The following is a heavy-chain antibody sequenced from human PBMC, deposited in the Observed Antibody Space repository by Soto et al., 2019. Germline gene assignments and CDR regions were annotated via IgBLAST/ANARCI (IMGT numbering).Heavy chain of an antibody. CDR2: IHYSGNT. V-gene: IGHV4-61*03. D-gene: IGHD1-26*01. J-gene: IGHJ4*02. CDR3: ARYSGTYYVY. CDR1: GDSVSSGSYY. Sequence: SETLSLTCTFSGDSVSSGSYYWSWVRQPPGKGLEWIGFIHYSGNTNYNPSLKSRVTISLDTSKNHLSLKLSSVTAADTAVYYCARYSGTYYVYWGQGTLVTVSS.